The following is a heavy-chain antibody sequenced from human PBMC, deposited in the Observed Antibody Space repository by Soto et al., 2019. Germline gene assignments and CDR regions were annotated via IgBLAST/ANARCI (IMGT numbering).Heavy chain of an antibody. D-gene: IGHD2-21*02. V-gene: IGHV4-30-2*01. Sequence: SETLSLTCAVSGGSISSGGYSGSCIRQPPGKGLEWIGYIYHSGSTYYNPSLKSRVTISVDRSKNQFSLKLSSVTAADTAVYYCARGGDGGYYFDYWGQGTLVTVSS. CDR1: GGSISSGGYS. J-gene: IGHJ4*02. CDR2: IYHSGST. CDR3: ARGGDGGYYFDY.